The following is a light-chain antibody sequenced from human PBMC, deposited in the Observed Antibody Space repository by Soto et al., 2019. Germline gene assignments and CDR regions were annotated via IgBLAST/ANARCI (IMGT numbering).Light chain of an antibody. CDR2: RNN. J-gene: IGLJ1*01. V-gene: IGLV1-47*01. Sequence: QSVLTLPPSASGTPGQGGTISCSGSTSNIGSNYVYWYQQLPGTAPKLLIYRNNQRPSGVPDRFSGSKSGTSASLAISGLRSDDEADYFCATWDDSLNGFYVFGTGTKVTVL. CDR3: ATWDDSLNGFYV. CDR1: TSNIGSNY.